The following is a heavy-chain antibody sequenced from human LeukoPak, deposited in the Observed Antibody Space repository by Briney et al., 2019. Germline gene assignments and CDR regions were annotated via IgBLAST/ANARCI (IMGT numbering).Heavy chain of an antibody. CDR2: ISDSGGST. V-gene: IGHV3-23*01. Sequence: GGSLRLFCAASGFTFSSYAMRWVRQAPGKGLEWVSAISDSGGSTYYADSVKGRFTISRDNSKNTLYLQMNSLRAEDTAVYYCAKGGGLGYCSSTSCPPSRFLDYWGQGTLVTVSS. J-gene: IGHJ4*02. D-gene: IGHD2-2*01. CDR3: AKGGGLGYCSSTSCPPSRFLDY. CDR1: GFTFSSYA.